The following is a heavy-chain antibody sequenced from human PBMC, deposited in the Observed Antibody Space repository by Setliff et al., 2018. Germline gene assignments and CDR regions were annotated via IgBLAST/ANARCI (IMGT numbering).Heavy chain of an antibody. CDR2: IYDTGST. D-gene: IGHD6-13*01. J-gene: IGHJ6*03. CDR1: GGSMNSYY. CDR3: ARDFSSSWYGSYYYYYYMDV. Sequence: SETLSLTCTVSGGSMNSYYLSWIRQPPGKGLEWIGDIYDTGSTNYNPSLKSRVTISVDTSKNQFSLKLTSVTAADTAVYYCARDFSSSWYGSYYYYYYMDVWGKGTTVTVSS. V-gene: IGHV4-59*01.